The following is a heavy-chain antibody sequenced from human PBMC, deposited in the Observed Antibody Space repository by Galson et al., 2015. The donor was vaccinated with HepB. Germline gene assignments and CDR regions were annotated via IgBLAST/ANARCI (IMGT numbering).Heavy chain of an antibody. CDR1: GFTFSNAW. Sequence: SLRLSCAASGFTFSNAWMNWVRRAPGKGLEWVAVISYDGSNKYYADSVKGRFTISRDNSKNTLYLQMNSLRAEDTAVYYCAKVPFWSGYWQEYFQHWGQGTLVTVSS. CDR2: ISYDGSNK. D-gene: IGHD3-3*01. J-gene: IGHJ1*01. CDR3: AKVPFWSGYWQEYFQH. V-gene: IGHV3-30*18.